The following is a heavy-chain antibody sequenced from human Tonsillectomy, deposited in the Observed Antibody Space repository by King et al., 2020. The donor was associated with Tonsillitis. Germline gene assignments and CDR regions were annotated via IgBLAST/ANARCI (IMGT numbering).Heavy chain of an antibody. Sequence: FTLKESGPVLVKPTETLTLTCTVSGFSLSNPRMGVSWIRQPPGKALEWLAHIFSNDEKSYSTSLKSRLTISEDTSKSQVVLTMTNMDPVDTATYYCARIFWNNDGGDAFDIWGQGTMVTVSS. CDR2: IFSNDEK. V-gene: IGHV2-26*01. J-gene: IGHJ3*02. CDR1: GFSLSNPRMG. D-gene: IGHD1/OR15-1a*01. CDR3: ARIFWNNDGGDAFDI.